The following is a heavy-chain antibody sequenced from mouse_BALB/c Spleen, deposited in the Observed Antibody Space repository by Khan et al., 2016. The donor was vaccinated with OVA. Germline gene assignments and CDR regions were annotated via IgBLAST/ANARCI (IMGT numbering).Heavy chain of an antibody. CDR1: GFTFTSYW. Sequence: DLVMPGAAVTLSCKASGFTFTSYWINWIKQRPGQGLEWIGRIAPGSGSTSYTDLFKGKATLTVDASSSTVYILLSSLSSEDSAVYFCARSNYYGSGLYAMDYWGQGTSVTVSS. D-gene: IGHD1-1*01. CDR3: ARSNYYGSGLYAMDY. J-gene: IGHJ4*01. CDR2: IAPGSGST. V-gene: IGHV1S41*01.